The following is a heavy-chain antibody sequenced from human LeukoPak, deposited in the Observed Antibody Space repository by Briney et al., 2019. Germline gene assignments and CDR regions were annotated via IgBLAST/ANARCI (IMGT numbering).Heavy chain of an antibody. V-gene: IGHV3-30*02. CDR3: AKDSPRGYSYGFGAGLNYFDY. CDR1: GFTFSSYG. Sequence: PGGSLRLSCAASGFTFSSYGMHWVRQAPGKGLEWVAFIRYDGSNKYYADSVRGRFTISRDNAKSTLYLQMNRLRAEDTAVYYCAKDSPRGYSYGFGAGLNYFDYWGQGTLVTVSS. CDR2: IRYDGSNK. D-gene: IGHD5-18*01. J-gene: IGHJ4*02.